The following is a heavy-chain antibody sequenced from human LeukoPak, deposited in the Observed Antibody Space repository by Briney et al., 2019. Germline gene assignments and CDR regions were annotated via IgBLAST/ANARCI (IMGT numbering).Heavy chain of an antibody. Sequence: ASVTVSCKASGYTFTGYYMHWVRQAPGQGLEWMGWINPNSGGTNYAQKFQGRVTMTRDTSISTAYMELSRLRSDDTAVYYCARDLLGYSSSWQSDYWGQGTLVTVSS. J-gene: IGHJ4*02. CDR2: INPNSGGT. V-gene: IGHV1-2*02. CDR1: GYTFTGYY. CDR3: ARDLLGYSSSWQSDY. D-gene: IGHD6-13*01.